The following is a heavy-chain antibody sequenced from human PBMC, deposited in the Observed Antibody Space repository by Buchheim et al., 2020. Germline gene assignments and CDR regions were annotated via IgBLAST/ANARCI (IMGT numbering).Heavy chain of an antibody. J-gene: IGHJ4*02. D-gene: IGHD5-24*01. CDR1: GGTFSSYA. Sequence: QVQLVQSGAEVKKPGSSVKVSCKASGGTFSSYAISWVRQAPGQGLEWMGGIIPIFGRANYAQKFQGRVTMTGEESTSKAYMVLSNLRSEDTAVYYCATAQGDGDGYNSGGDYWGQGTL. CDR2: IIPIFGRA. V-gene: IGHV1-69*01. CDR3: ATAQGDGDGYNSGGDY.